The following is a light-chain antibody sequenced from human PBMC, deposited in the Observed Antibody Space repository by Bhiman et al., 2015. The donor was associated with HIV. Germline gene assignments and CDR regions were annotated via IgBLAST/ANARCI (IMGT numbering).Light chain of an antibody. CDR1: SSDVGGYNY. V-gene: IGLV2-14*03. CDR3: SSFTSSNPAYV. J-gene: IGLJ1*01. CDR2: DVS. Sequence: QSALTQPASVSGSPGQSITISCTGTSSDVGGYNYVSWYQQHPGKAPKLMIYDVSNRPSGVSNRFSGSKSGNTASLTISGLQAEDEADYYCSSFTSSNPAYVFGPGTKVTVL.